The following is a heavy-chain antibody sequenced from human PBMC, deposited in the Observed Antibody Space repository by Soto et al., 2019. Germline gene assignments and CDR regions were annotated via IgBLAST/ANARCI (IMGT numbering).Heavy chain of an antibody. J-gene: IGHJ6*02. Sequence: GGSLRLSCAASGFSFSDYGMHWVRQAPGKALEWVAVISYDGSYKYYGDSVEGRFTISRDNSKNTLYLQMYSLRSEDTAVYYCTKAYYDFWSGYASSYYYGMDVWGQGTTVTVSS. V-gene: IGHV3-30*18. CDR1: GFSFSDYG. CDR3: TKAYYDFWSGYASSYYYGMDV. CDR2: ISYDGSYK. D-gene: IGHD3-3*01.